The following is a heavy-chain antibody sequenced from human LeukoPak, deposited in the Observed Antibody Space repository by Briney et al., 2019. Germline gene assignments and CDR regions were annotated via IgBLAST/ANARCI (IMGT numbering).Heavy chain of an antibody. CDR2: ISGSSFTR. V-gene: IGHV3-11*01. CDR1: GFTFSDYY. Sequence: GGSLRLSCAASGFTFSDYYMSWIRQAPGKGLEWLSYISGSSFTRHYADSVKGRFTISRDSGKKSLYLQMNSLRVEDTAVYYCARWHDFGDYADYWGQGTLVTVSS. D-gene: IGHD4-17*01. CDR3: ARWHDFGDYADY. J-gene: IGHJ4*02.